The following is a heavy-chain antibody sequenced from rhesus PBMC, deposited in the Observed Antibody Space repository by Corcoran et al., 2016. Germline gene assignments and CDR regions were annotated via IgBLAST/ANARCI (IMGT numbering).Heavy chain of an antibody. V-gene: IGHV4-173*01. D-gene: IGHD2-21*01. Sequence: QLQLQESGPGLVKPSETLSLTCAVSGGSISRNFWTWIRQPPGKGLEWIGRISQSGGTTDYSPALRSRVTISRDTSRNHFSLKLTSVTAADTAVYYCARTPEVGGYNRFDVWGPGVLVSVSS. CDR2: ISQSGGTT. CDR1: GGSISRNF. J-gene: IGHJ5-1*01. CDR3: ARTPEVGGYNRFDV.